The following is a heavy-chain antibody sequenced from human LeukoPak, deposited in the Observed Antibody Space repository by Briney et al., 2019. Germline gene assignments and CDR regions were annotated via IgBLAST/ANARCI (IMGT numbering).Heavy chain of an antibody. V-gene: IGHV4-4*09. Sequence: SETLSLTCTVSGASIRSHHWTWIRQPPGKGLEWIGYIYTSGSTSYNPSLKSRVTISVDTSKNQFSLRLSSVTAADTAFYYCARRGSNYPYYYYYMDVWGKGTTVTVSS. CDR2: IYTSGST. D-gene: IGHD4-11*01. CDR3: ARRGSNYPYYYYYMDV. CDR1: GASIRSHH. J-gene: IGHJ6*03.